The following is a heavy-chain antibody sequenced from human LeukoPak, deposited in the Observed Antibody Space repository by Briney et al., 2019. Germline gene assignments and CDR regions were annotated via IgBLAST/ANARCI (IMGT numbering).Heavy chain of an antibody. Sequence: SGGSLRLSCTASGFTFSTYTMHWVRQAPGEGLEWVAVISSDGSNRYYADSVKGRFTISRDNSKNTLYLQMNSLRAEDTAVYYCAKRVRGYSYGTLDYWGQGTLVTVSS. CDR1: GFTFSTYT. V-gene: IGHV3-30-3*02. CDR2: ISSDGSNR. J-gene: IGHJ4*02. D-gene: IGHD5-18*01. CDR3: AKRVRGYSYGTLDY.